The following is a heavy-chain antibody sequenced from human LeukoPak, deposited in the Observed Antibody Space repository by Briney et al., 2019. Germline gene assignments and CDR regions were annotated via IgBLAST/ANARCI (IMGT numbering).Heavy chain of an antibody. CDR3: ARDLHSGAYTFDY. Sequence: PGGSLRLSCAASGFTFNSFSMNWVRQAPGKGLEWVSYISSISTIIYYAGFVKGRFTISRDNAKNSLYLQMNSLRDEDTAVYYCARDLHSGAYTFDYWGQGTLVTVSS. D-gene: IGHD1-26*01. CDR2: ISSISTII. CDR1: GFTFNSFS. V-gene: IGHV3-48*02. J-gene: IGHJ4*02.